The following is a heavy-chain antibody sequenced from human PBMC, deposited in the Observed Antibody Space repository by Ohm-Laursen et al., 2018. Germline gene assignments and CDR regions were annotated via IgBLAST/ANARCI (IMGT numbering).Heavy chain of an antibody. Sequence: SLRLSCAASGFTFSSYEMNWVRQAPGKGLEWVSYITSSGSTIYYADSVKGRFTISRDNSKNTLYLQMNSLRAEDTAVYYCATPGGYYYDSSVDFDYWGQGTLVTVSS. V-gene: IGHV3-48*03. CDR3: ATPGGYYYDSSVDFDY. CDR2: ITSSGSTI. J-gene: IGHJ4*02. CDR1: GFTFSSYE. D-gene: IGHD3-22*01.